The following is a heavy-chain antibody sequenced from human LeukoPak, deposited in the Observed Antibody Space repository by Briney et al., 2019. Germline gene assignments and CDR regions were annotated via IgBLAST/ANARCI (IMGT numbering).Heavy chain of an antibody. CDR3: AHSRGDYYDSSGYYSIDY. CDR2: IYWNDDK. CDR1: GFSFSTRRVG. J-gene: IGHJ4*02. D-gene: IGHD3-22*01. V-gene: IGHV2-5*01. Sequence: SGPTLVKPTQPLTPTCTFSGFSFSTRRVGVGWILHPPGKALEWPALIYWNDDKRYSPSLKSRLTITKDTSKNQVVLTMTNMDPVDTATYYCAHSRGDYYDSSGYYSIDYWGQGTLVTVSS.